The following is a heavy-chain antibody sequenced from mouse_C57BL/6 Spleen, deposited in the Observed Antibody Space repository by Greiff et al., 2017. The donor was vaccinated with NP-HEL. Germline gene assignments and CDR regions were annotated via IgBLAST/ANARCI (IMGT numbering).Heavy chain of an antibody. J-gene: IGHJ2*01. V-gene: IGHV1-19*01. CDR2: INPYNGGT. CDR1: GYTFTDYY. D-gene: IGHD1-1*01. Sequence: VQLKESGPVLVKPGASVKMSCKASGYTFTDYYMNWVKQSHGKSLEWIGVINPYNGGTSYNQKFKGKATLTVDKSSSTAYMELNSLTSEDSAVYYCARLGTTVDWGQGTTLTVSS. CDR3: ARLGTTVD.